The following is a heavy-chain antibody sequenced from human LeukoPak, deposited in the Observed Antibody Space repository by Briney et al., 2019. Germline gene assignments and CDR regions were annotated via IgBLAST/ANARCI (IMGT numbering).Heavy chain of an antibody. CDR2: IYYSGST. J-gene: IGHJ6*04. D-gene: IGHD3-10*01. Sequence: SETLSLTRTVSGGSISNYYWTWIRQPPGKGLEWIGYIYYSGSTNYNPSLRSRATISVDTSKKQFSLNLSSVTAADTALYYCARVATMVRGSNGMDVWGKGTTVTVSS. V-gene: IGHV4-59*01. CDR1: GGSISNYY. CDR3: ARVATMVRGSNGMDV.